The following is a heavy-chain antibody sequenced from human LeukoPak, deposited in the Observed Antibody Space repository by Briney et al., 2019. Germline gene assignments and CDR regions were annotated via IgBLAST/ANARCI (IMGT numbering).Heavy chain of an antibody. Sequence: SETLSLTCAVYGGSFSGYYWSWIRQPPGKGLEWIGEINHSGSTNCNPSLKSRVTISVDTSKNQFSLKLSSVTAADTAVYYCARGKYYYDSSGYIRFDPWGQGTLVTVSS. V-gene: IGHV4-34*01. CDR1: GGSFSGYY. D-gene: IGHD3-22*01. J-gene: IGHJ5*02. CDR3: ARGKYYYDSSGYIRFDP. CDR2: INHSGST.